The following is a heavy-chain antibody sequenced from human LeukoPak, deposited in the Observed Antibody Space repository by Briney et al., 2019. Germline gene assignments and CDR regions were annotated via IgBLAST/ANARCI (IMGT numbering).Heavy chain of an antibody. CDR2: ISSSSSYI. Sequence: GGSLRLSCAASGFTFSSYSMNWVRQAPGKGLEWVSSISSSSSYIYYADSVKGRFTISRDNAKNSLYLQMNSLRAEDTAVYYCARGTSGYDFWSGYYDLFDYWGQGTLVTVSS. V-gene: IGHV3-21*01. CDR3: ARGTSGYDFWSGYYDLFDY. D-gene: IGHD3-3*01. CDR1: GFTFSSYS. J-gene: IGHJ4*02.